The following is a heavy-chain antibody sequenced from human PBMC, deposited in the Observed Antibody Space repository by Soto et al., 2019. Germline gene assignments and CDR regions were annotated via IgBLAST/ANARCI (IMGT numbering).Heavy chain of an antibody. Sequence: PGGSLRLSCAASGFTFSSYAMHWVRQAPGKGLEWVAVISYDGSNKYYADSVKGRFTISRDNSKNTLYLQMNSLRAEDTAVYYCAKDLLLTTITTVGDWGQGTLVTVSS. J-gene: IGHJ4*02. V-gene: IGHV3-30-3*01. CDR1: GFTFSSYA. CDR3: AKDLLLTTITTVGD. D-gene: IGHD4-17*01. CDR2: ISYDGSNK.